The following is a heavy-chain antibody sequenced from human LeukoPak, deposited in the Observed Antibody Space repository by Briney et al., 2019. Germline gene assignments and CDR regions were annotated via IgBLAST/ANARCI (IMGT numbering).Heavy chain of an antibody. CDR2: ISSSGSTI. CDR3: ARDRVKHVLILDYCMDV. J-gene: IGHJ6*03. CDR1: GITFSNYY. D-gene: IGHD2-21*01. Sequence: GGSLRLSCAASGITFSNYYMSWIRQAPGKGLEWVSYISSSGSTIYYADSVKGRFTISRDNAKNSLYLQMNSLRAEDTAVYYCARDRVKHVLILDYCMDVWGKGTTVTVSS. V-gene: IGHV3-11*01.